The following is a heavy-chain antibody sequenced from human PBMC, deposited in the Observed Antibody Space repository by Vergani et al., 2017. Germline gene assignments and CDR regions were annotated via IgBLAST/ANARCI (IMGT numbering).Heavy chain of an antibody. CDR1: GGSFTSYH. J-gene: IGHJ6*03. CDR3: ARVNTETNGHLYYYYYMDV. V-gene: IGHV4-34*01. CDR2: IDHTGRP. Sequence: QVQLQQWGGGLLKPSETLSLTCVVNGGSFTSYHWTWIRQSPGEGLEWVGDIDHTGRPDYNPSHKSRLTMSVDKYRHQFSLTLNSVTATDTAIYFCARVNTETNGHLYYYYYMDVWGQGTAVTVS. D-gene: IGHD4-11*01.